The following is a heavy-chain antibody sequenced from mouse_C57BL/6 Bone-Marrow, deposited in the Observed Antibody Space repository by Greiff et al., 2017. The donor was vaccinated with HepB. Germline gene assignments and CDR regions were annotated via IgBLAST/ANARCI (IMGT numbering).Heavy chain of an antibody. CDR1: GYTFTSYD. CDR2: IYPRDGST. V-gene: IGHV1-85*01. D-gene: IGHD2-3*01. Sequence: QVQLQQSGPELVKPGASVKLSCKASGYTFTSYDINWVQQRPGQGLEWIGWIYPRDGSTKYNEKFKGKATLTVDTSSSTAYMELHSLTSGDTAVYFCADLCAWYFDVWGTGTTVTVSS. J-gene: IGHJ1*03. CDR3: ADLCAWYFDV.